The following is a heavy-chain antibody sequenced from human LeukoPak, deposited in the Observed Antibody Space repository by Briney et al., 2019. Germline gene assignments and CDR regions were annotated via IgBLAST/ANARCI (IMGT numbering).Heavy chain of an antibody. CDR1: GGSISSYY. Sequence: SETLSLTCTVSGGSISSYYWSWIRQPPGKGLEWIGYIYYSGSTNYNPSLKSRVTISVDTSKNQFSLKLNSVTAADTAVYYCARAGGYDFWSGYDWGQGTLVTVSS. D-gene: IGHD3-3*01. CDR3: ARAGGYDFWSGYD. CDR2: IYYSGST. V-gene: IGHV4-59*01. J-gene: IGHJ4*02.